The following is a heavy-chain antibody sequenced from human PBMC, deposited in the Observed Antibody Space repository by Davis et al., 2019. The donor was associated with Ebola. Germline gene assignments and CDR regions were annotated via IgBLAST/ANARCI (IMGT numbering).Heavy chain of an antibody. J-gene: IGHJ4*02. D-gene: IGHD3-22*01. V-gene: IGHV1-69*05. CDR1: GGTFSSYA. CDR2: IIPIFGTA. Sequence: SVKVSCKASGGTFSSYAISWVRQAPGQGLEWMGGIIPIFGTANYAQKFQGRVTMTRDTSISTAYMELSRLKSEDTAVYYCARSQYYYDSSGLGNSYYFDYWGQGTLVTVSS. CDR3: ARSQYYYDSSGLGNSYYFDY.